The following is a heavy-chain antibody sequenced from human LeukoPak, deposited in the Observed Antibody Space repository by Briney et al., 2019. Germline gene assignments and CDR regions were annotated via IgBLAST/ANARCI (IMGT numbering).Heavy chain of an antibody. D-gene: IGHD4-23*01. CDR1: GYSISSGYY. CDR3: ARPNDYGGNSEAFDI. V-gene: IGHV4-38-2*02. CDR2: IYHSGST. Sequence: SETLSLTCTVSGYSISSGYYWGWIRQPPGKGLEWIGSIYHSGSTYYNPSLKSRVTISVDTSKNQFSLKLSSVTAADTAVYYCARPNDYGGNSEAFDIWGQGTMVTVSS. J-gene: IGHJ3*02.